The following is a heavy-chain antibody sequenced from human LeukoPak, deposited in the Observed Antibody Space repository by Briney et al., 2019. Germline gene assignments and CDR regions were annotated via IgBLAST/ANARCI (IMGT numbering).Heavy chain of an antibody. CDR1: GFTFSGYW. D-gene: IGHD3-16*01. CDR2: INQDASVS. J-gene: IGHJ4*02. CDR3: ARKVGDY. V-gene: IGHV3-7*01. Sequence: GGSLRLSCAASGFTFSGYWMSWVRQAPGQGLEWVANINQDASVSHYIDSVKGRFTISRDNAKNSLFLQMNRLRAEDTALYYCARKVGDYWGQGTLVTVSS.